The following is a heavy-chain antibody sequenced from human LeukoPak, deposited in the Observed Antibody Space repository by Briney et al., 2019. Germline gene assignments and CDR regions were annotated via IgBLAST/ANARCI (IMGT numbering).Heavy chain of an antibody. V-gene: IGHV3-30*18. CDR2: ISYDGSNK. CDR3: AKLVGATNLDY. D-gene: IGHD1-26*01. J-gene: IGHJ4*02. CDR1: GFTFSSYA. Sequence: GGSLRLSCAASGFTFSSYAMSWVRQAPGKGLEWVAVISYDGSNKYYADSVKGRFTISRDNSKNTLYLQMNSLRAEDTAVYYCAKLVGATNLDYWGQGTLVTVSS.